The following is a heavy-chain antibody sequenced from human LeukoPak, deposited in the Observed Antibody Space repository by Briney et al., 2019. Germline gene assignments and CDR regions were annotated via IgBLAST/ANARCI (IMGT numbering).Heavy chain of an antibody. J-gene: IGHJ6*03. CDR1: GFTFSSYW. D-gene: IGHD3-10*01. CDR2: IKQDGTEK. V-gene: IGHV3-7*01. CDR3: ARLIGELWFGDYYYYYMDV. Sequence: GGSLRLSCAASGFTFSSYWMSWVRQAPGKGLEWLANIKQDGTEKNYLNSVKGRFTISRDNAKNSLYLQMNSLRAEDTAVYYCARLIGELWFGDYYYYYMDVWGKGTTVTISS.